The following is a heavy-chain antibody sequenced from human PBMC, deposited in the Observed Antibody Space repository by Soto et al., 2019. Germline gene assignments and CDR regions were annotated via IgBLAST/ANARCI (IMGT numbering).Heavy chain of an antibody. Sequence: SVKVSCKASGFTFTSSAVQWVRQARGQRLEWIGWIVVGSGNTNYAQKFQERVTITRDMSTSTAYMELSSLRSEDTAVYYCAADRFGAYYDFWSGSPTPYYYYGMDVWGQGTTVTVSS. V-gene: IGHV1-58*01. J-gene: IGHJ6*02. CDR3: AADRFGAYYDFWSGSPTPYYYYGMDV. CDR1: GFTFTSSA. CDR2: IVVGSGNT. D-gene: IGHD3-3*01.